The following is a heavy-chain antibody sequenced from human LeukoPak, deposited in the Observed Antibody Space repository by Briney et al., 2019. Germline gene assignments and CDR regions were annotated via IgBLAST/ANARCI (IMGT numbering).Heavy chain of an antibody. D-gene: IGHD4-17*01. CDR3: ARDLGYGDYDP. J-gene: IGHJ5*02. V-gene: IGHV1-46*01. CDR2: INPRGGST. CDR1: GYTFTGYY. Sequence: ASVKVSCKASGYTFTGYYMHWVRQAPGQGLEWMGIINPRGGSTSYAQKFQGRVTMTRDTSTSTVYMELSSLRCEDTAVYYCARDLGYGDYDPWGQGTLVTVSS.